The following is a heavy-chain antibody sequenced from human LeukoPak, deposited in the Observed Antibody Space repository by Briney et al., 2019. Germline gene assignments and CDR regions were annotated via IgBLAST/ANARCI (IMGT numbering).Heavy chain of an antibody. J-gene: IGHJ6*03. CDR1: GYTFTSYG. CDR3: ARHGDYSNKNYYYYMDV. Sequence: ASVKVSCKASGYTFTSYGISWVRQAPGQGLEWMGIINPSGGSTSYAQKFQGRVTMTRDMSTSTVYMELSSLRSEDTAVYYCARHGDYSNKNYYYYMDVWGKGTTVTVSS. CDR2: INPSGGST. D-gene: IGHD1/OR15-1a*01. V-gene: IGHV1-46*01.